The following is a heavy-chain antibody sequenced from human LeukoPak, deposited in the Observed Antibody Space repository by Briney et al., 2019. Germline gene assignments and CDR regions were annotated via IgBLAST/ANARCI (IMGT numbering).Heavy chain of an antibody. V-gene: IGHV1-2*02. D-gene: IGHD3-9*01. CDR3: ARIPDILTDFDY. J-gene: IGHJ4*02. CDR2: INPNSGGT. CDR1: GYTFTGYY. Sequence: ASVKVSCKASGYTFTGYYMHWVRQAPGQGLEWMGWINPNSGGTNYAQKFQGRVTMTRDTSISTAYMDLSRLRSDDTAVYYCARIPDILTDFDYWGQGTLVTVSS.